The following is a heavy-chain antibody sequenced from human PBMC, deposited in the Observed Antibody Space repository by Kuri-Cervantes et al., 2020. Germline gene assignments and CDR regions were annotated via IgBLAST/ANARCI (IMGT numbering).Heavy chain of an antibody. CDR1: GFTFSSYS. D-gene: IGHD2-21*02. J-gene: IGHJ4*02. CDR2: ISSSSSYI. V-gene: IGHV3-21*01. Sequence: GESLKISCAASGFTFSSYSMNWVRQAPGKGLEWVSSISSSSSYIYYADSVKGRFTISRDNAKNSLYLQMNSLRAEDTAVYYCARGGVTAVVNWGQGTLVTVSS. CDR3: ARGGVTAVVN.